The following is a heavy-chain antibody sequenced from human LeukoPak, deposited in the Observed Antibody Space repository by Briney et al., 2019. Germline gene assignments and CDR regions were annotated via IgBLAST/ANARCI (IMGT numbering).Heavy chain of an antibody. V-gene: IGHV1-46*01. J-gene: IGHJ6*03. CDR1: GYTFTSYH. D-gene: IGHD1-1*01. CDR2: INPSGGTT. Sequence: ASVKVSCKASGYTFTSYHMHWVRQAPGQGLEWMGIINPSGGTTNYAQKFQGRVTMTRDMSFGTAYMELTRLRSDDTAVYYCARGQLIRGYYYMDVWGKGTTVTVSS. CDR3: ARGQLIRGYYYMDV.